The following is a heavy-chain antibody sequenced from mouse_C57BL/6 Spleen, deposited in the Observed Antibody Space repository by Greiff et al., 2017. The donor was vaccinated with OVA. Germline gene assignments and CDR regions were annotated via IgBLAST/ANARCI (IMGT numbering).Heavy chain of an antibody. CDR1: GFSLTSYG. CDR3: ARKSNYYGSSPHYAMDY. CDR2: IWSGGST. V-gene: IGHV2-2*01. D-gene: IGHD1-1*01. J-gene: IGHJ4*01. Sequence: VKLVESGPGLVQPSQSLSITCTVSGFSLTSYGVHWVRQSPGTGLEWLGVIWSGGSTDYNAAFISRLSISKDNSKSQVFFKMNSLQADDTAIYYCARKSNYYGSSPHYAMDYWGQGTSVTVSS.